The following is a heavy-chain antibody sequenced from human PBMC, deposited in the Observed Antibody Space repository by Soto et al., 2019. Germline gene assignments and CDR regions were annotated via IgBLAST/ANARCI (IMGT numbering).Heavy chain of an antibody. D-gene: IGHD3-22*01. V-gene: IGHV1-3*01. CDR1: GYTFTSYA. CDR3: ARLSSGYYFSFDY. Sequence: ASVKVSCKASGYTFTSYAMHWVRQAPGQRLEWMGWINAGNGNTKYSQKLQGRVTITRDTSASTAYMELSSLRSEDTALYYCARLSSGYYFSFDYWGQGTLVTVSS. J-gene: IGHJ4*02. CDR2: INAGNGNT.